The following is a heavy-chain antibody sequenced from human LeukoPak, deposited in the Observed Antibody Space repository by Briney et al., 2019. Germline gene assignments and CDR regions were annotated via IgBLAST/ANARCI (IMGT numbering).Heavy chain of an antibody. V-gene: IGHV4-30-2*01. CDR1: GGSISSGGYS. D-gene: IGHD3-10*01. Sequence: KASETLSLTCAVSGGSISSGGYSWSWIRQPPGKGLEWIGYIYHSGSTYYNPSLKSRVTISVDTSKNQFSLKLSSVTAADTAVYYCARGPLLWFGGPGLGGAFDIWGQGTMVTVSS. CDR3: ARGPLLWFGGPGLGGAFDI. J-gene: IGHJ3*02. CDR2: IYHSGST.